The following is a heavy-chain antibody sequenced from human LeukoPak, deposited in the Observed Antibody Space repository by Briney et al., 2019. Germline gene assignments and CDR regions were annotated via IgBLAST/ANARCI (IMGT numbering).Heavy chain of an antibody. D-gene: IGHD6-19*01. CDR1: GYTFTSYG. V-gene: IGHV1-18*01. J-gene: IGHJ4*02. CDR3: ARDWGPYSSGLTSLGDY. CDR2: ISAYNGNT. Sequence: GASVKVSCKASGYTFTSYGISWVRQAPGQGLEWMGLISAYNGNTNYAQKLQGRVTMTTDTSTSTAYMELRSLRSDDTAVYYCARDWGPYSSGLTSLGDYWGQGTLVTVSS.